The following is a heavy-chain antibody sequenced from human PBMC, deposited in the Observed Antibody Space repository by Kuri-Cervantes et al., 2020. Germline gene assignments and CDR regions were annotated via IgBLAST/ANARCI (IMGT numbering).Heavy chain of an antibody. Sequence: GESLKISCAASGFTFSSYAMHWVRQAPGKGLEWVAVISYDGSNKYYADSVKGRFTISRDNSKNTLYLQMNSLRAEDTAVYYCASWAGIISNWYGPFDYWGQGTLVAVSS. CDR3: ASWAGIISNWYGPFDY. D-gene: IGHD6-13*01. J-gene: IGHJ4*02. CDR2: ISYDGSNK. V-gene: IGHV3-30-3*01. CDR1: GFTFSSYA.